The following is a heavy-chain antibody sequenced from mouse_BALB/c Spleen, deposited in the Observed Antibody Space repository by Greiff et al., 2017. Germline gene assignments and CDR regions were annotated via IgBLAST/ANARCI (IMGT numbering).Heavy chain of an antibody. D-gene: IGHD2-4*01. CDR3: ARPSTMITTWYFDV. V-gene: IGHV2-2*02. CDR1: GFSLTSYG. Sequence: QVQLKESGPGLVQPSQSLSITCTVSGFSLTSYGVHWVRQSPGKGLEWLGVIWSGGSTDYNAAFISRLSISKDNSKSQVFFKMNSLQANDTAIYYCARPSTMITTWYFDVWGAGTTVTVSS. J-gene: IGHJ1*01. CDR2: IWSGGST.